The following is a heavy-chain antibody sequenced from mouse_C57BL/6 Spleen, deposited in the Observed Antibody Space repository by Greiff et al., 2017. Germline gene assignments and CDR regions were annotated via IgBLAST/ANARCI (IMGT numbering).Heavy chain of an antibody. CDR2: INPYNGGT. Sequence: EVKLMESGPVLVKPGASVKMSCKASGYTFTDYYMNWVKQSHGKSLEWIGVINPYNGGTSYNQKFKGKATLTVDKSSSTAYMELNSLTSEDSAVYYCASQGGNYPLTAMDYWGQGTSVTVSS. V-gene: IGHV1-19*01. CDR3: ASQGGNYPLTAMDY. D-gene: IGHD2-1*01. CDR1: GYTFTDYY. J-gene: IGHJ4*01.